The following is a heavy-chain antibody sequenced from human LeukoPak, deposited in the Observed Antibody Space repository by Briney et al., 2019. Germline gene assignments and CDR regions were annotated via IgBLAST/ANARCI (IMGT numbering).Heavy chain of an antibody. D-gene: IGHD1-26*01. CDR3: ARTSYSGSYSLDY. J-gene: IGHJ4*02. CDR1: GFTVSSNY. CDR2: IYSGGST. Sequence: GGSLRLSCIASGFTVSSNYMTWVRQAPGKGLEWVSIIYSGGSTYYADSVKGRFTISRDNAKNSLYLQMNSLRAEDTAVYYCARTSYSGSYSLDYWGQGTLVTVSS. V-gene: IGHV3-66*01.